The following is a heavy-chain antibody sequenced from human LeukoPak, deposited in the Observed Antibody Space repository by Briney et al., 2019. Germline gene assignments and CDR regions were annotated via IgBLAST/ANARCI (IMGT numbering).Heavy chain of an antibody. CDR2: ISYDGSNK. D-gene: IGHD5-12*01. CDR1: GVTFSSYA. J-gene: IGHJ4*02. CDR3: ARDSEEDIVATQYYFDY. V-gene: IGHV3-30*04. Sequence: GGSLRLSCSASGVTFSSYAMHWVRQAPGKGLEWVAVISYDGSNKYYADSVKGRFTISRDNSKNTLYLQMNSLRAEDTAVYYCARDSEEDIVATQYYFDYWGQGTLVTVSS.